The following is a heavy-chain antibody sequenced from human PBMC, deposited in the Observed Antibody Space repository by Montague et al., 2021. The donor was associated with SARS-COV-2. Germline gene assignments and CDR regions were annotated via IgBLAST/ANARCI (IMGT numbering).Heavy chain of an antibody. CDR3: ARLESTRGVIIRGAFHI. J-gene: IGHJ3*02. D-gene: IGHD3-10*01. CDR2: IYYSGSA. CDR1: GDSINNSRYH. Sequence: SETLSLTCSVSGDSINNSRYHWGWIRQPPGKGLEWIGTIYYSGSAYYNPSLKSRVTISVDTSKDQFSLKPNSVTATDTAVYYCARLESTRGVIIRGAFHIWGQGTKVTVSS. V-gene: IGHV4-39*01.